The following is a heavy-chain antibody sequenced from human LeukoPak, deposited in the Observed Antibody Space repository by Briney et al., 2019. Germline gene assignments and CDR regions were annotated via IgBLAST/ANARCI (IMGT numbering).Heavy chain of an antibody. CDR2: IIPILGIA. CDR1: GGTFSSYA. D-gene: IGHD1-26*01. Sequence: ASVKASCKASGGTFSSYAISWVRQAPGQGLEWMGRIIPILGIANYAQKFQGRVTITADKSTSTAYMELSSLRSEDTAVYYCAMGDGYINYWGQGTLVTVSS. V-gene: IGHV1-69*04. CDR3: AMGDGYINY. J-gene: IGHJ4*02.